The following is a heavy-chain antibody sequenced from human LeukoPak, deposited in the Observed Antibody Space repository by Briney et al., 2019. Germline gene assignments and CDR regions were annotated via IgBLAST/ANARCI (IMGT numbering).Heavy chain of an antibody. CDR1: GFTFYDYA. CDR2: ISGDGGST. V-gene: IGHV3-43*02. D-gene: IGHD6-13*01. Sequence: GGSLRLSCAASGFTFYDYAMHWVRQAPGKGLEWVSLISGDGGSTYYADSVKGRFTIFRDNSKNSLYLQMNSLRTEDTALYYCAKDIRSAGSSWHRRTENWFDPWGQGTLVTVSS. J-gene: IGHJ5*02. CDR3: AKDIRSAGSSWHRRTENWFDP.